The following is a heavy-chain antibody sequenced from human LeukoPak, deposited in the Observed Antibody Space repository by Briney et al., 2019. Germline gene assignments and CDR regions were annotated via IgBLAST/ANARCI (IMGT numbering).Heavy chain of an antibody. CDR3: ARRYVRSAFDY. CDR1: GVSVSSGSYY. CDR2: IYYSGST. Sequence: SETLSLTCTVSGVSVSSGSYYWSWIRQPPGKGLEWIGYIYYSGSTNYNPSLKSRVTISVDTSKNQFSLKLSSVTAADTAVYYCARRYVRSAFDYWGQGTLVTVSS. J-gene: IGHJ4*02. V-gene: IGHV4-61*01. D-gene: IGHD2-15*01.